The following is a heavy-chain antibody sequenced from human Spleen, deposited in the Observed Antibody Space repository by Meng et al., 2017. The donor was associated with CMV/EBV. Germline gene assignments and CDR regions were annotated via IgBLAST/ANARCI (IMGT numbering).Heavy chain of an antibody. CDR3: AKGWDSSGWYGFDY. D-gene: IGHD6-19*01. J-gene: IGHJ4*02. V-gene: IGHV3-21*04. CDR1: GFTFSSYS. Sequence: GDSLKISCAASGFTFSSYSMNWVRQAPGKGLEWVSSISSSSSYIYYADSVKGRFTMSRDNAKNSLYLQMNSLRPDDTALYYCAKGWDSSGWYGFDYWGQGTLVTVSS. CDR2: ISSSSSYI.